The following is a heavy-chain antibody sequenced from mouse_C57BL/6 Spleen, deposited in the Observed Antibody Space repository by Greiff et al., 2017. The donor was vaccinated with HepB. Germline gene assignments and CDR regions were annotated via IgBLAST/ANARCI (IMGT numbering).Heavy chain of an antibody. D-gene: IGHD2-4*01. CDR2: IIPNNGGT. J-gene: IGHJ4*01. V-gene: IGHV1-26*01. CDR1: GSTFPDYY. Sequence: EVQLQQSGPELVKPGASVKISCTASGSTFPDYYMTWVNQSHGKSLEWIGNIIPNNGGTSYNQNFKGKATLTVDKSSSTAYMELRSLTSEDSAVYYCARYPLYYEGAMDYWGQGTSVTVSS. CDR3: ARYPLYYEGAMDY.